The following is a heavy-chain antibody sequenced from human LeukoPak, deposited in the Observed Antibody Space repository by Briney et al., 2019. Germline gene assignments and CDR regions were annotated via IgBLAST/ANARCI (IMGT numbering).Heavy chain of an antibody. V-gene: IGHV3-30*04. D-gene: IGHD5-24*01. J-gene: IGHJ4*02. CDR3: ATDQVDGYNWAFDY. Sequence: GGSLRLSCAASGFTFNSYAIHWVRQAPGKGLEWVAVISYDGSNKYYADSVKGRFTISKDNSKHTLYLQINSLRAEDTAVYYCATDQVDGYNWAFDYWGQGTLVTVSS. CDR2: ISYDGSNK. CDR1: GFTFNSYA.